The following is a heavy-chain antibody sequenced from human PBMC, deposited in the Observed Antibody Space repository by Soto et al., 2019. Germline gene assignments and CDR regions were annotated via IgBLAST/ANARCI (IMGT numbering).Heavy chain of an antibody. V-gene: IGHV3-23*01. CDR1: GFTFNNYA. D-gene: IGHD3-10*01. CDR3: AKGRGGSGSLTPRVDF. CDR2: ISGAGDTT. J-gene: IGHJ4*02. Sequence: EVQLLESGAGLVQPGGSLRLSCAASGFTFNNYAMTWLRQAPGKGLEWVTAISGAGDTTSYADSVKGRFTVSRDGSKNTLYLQMSRLRAEDTALYYCAKGRGGSGSLTPRVDFWGQGTLVTVSS.